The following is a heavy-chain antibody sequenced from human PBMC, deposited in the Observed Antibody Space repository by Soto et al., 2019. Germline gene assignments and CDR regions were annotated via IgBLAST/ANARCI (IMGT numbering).Heavy chain of an antibody. V-gene: IGHV4-31*03. CDR2: IYYSGST. J-gene: IGHJ4*02. D-gene: IGHD5-12*01. Sequence: SETLSLTCTVSGGSISSGGYYWSWIRQHPGKGLEWIGYIYYSGSTYYNPSLKSRVTISVDTSKNQFSLKLSSVTAADTAVYYCASLIVASLPYYFDYWGQGTLVTVSS. CDR1: GGSISSGGYY. CDR3: ASLIVASLPYYFDY.